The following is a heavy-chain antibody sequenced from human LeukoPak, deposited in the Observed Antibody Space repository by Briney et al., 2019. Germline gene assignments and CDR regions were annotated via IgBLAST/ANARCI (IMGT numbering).Heavy chain of an antibody. V-gene: IGHV3-53*01. CDR3: AKGGHFSHFDY. D-gene: IGHD3-16*01. J-gene: IGHJ4*02. CDR2: IGGDGSDT. Sequence: GGSLRLSCAASGFTVSSNYMSWVRQAPGKGLVWLSTIGGDGSDTFYADSVKGRFTISRDNSNNRHYLQMNSLRAEDTAVYFRAKGGHFSHFDYWGQGTPVTVSS. CDR1: GFTVSSNY.